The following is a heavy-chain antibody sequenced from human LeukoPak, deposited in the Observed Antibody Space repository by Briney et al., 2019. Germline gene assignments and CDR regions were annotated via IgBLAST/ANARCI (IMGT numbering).Heavy chain of an antibody. CDR1: GFTFSSYW. CDR2: IRGDGSKT. V-gene: IGHV3-7*01. Sequence: GGSLRLSCAASGFTFSSYWMTWVRQAPGKGLEWVANIRGDGSKTHYVDSAKGRFTISRDNAKNSLYLQMNSLRAEDTAVYYCARAAGGSYDFWSGYSRVAEYFQHWGQGTLVTASS. J-gene: IGHJ1*01. CDR3: ARAAGGSYDFWSGYSRVAEYFQH. D-gene: IGHD3-3*01.